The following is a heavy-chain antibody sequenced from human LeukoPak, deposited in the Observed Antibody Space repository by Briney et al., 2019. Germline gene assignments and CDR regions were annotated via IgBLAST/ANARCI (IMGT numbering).Heavy chain of an antibody. CDR1: GFTFISYT. D-gene: IGHD6-13*01. CDR2: ISSSSSYI. Sequence: PGGSLRLSCAASGFTFISYTMKWVRQAPGKGLEWVSSISSSSSYIYYADSVKGRFTVSRDNAKNSLYLQMNSLRAEDTAVYYCASEDQQLVYFDYWGQGTLVTVSS. J-gene: IGHJ4*02. V-gene: IGHV3-21*01. CDR3: ASEDQQLVYFDY.